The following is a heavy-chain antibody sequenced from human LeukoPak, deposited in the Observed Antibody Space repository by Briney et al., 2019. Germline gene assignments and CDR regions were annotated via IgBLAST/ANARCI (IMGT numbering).Heavy chain of an antibody. V-gene: IGHV3-23*01. CDR1: GFTFSSYA. D-gene: IGHD2-15*01. CDR3: AKVVPGGRYYYYYYGMDV. Sequence: GGSLRLSCGASGFTFSSYAMSWVRQAPGKGLEWVSAISGSGGSTYYADSVKGRFTISRDNSKNTLYLQMNSLRAEDTAVYYCAKVVPGGRYYYYYYGMDVWGQGTTVTVSS. CDR2: ISGSGGST. J-gene: IGHJ6*02.